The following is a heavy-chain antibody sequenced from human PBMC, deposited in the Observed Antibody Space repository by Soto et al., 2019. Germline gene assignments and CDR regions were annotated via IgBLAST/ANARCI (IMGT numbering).Heavy chain of an antibody. CDR1: GGSINTNW. CDR3: ARHLGVTPTRGFDS. D-gene: IGHD2-21*02. Sequence: QVQLQESGPGLVKPSGTLSLTCDVSGGSINTNWWSWVRQPPGKGLEWIGESYHSGATNYNPSLKNRVTFFVDNPNNRFSRTLTSVTAADPAVYFCARHLGVTPTRGFDSWGREILVTVPS. CDR2: SYHSGAT. J-gene: IGHJ4*02. V-gene: IGHV4-4*02.